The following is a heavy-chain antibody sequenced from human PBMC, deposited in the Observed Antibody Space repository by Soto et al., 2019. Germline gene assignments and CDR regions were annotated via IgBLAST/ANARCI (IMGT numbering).Heavy chain of an antibody. CDR2: ISYDGSKK. J-gene: IGHJ4*02. V-gene: IGHV3-30-3*01. Sequence: QVQLVESGGGVVQPGRSLRLSCAASGFTFSSYAMHWVRQAPGKGLEWVAVISYDGSKKYYADSVKGRFTISRDSSKNTLYLQMNSLRAEDTAVYYCARDPRELRLYWGQGTLVTVSS. CDR3: ARDPRELRLY. CDR1: GFTFSSYA. D-gene: IGHD1-7*01.